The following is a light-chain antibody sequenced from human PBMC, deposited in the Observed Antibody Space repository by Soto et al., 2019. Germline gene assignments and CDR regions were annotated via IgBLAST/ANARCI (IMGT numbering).Light chain of an antibody. Sequence: EIVLTQSPGTLSLSPGERATLSCRASQSVSSSYLAWYQHKPGQAPRLLIYGASSRATGIPDRFSGSGSGTDFTLTISRLEPEDLAVYYCQQYGSSPQTFGQGTKV. J-gene: IGKJ1*01. V-gene: IGKV3-20*01. CDR3: QQYGSSPQT. CDR1: QSVSSSY. CDR2: GAS.